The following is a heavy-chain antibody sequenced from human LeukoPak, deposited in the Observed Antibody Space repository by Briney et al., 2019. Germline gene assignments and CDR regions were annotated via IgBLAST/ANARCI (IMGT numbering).Heavy chain of an antibody. CDR1: GYTFTSYD. CDR3: ARVHYGYSGYDNFDY. D-gene: IGHD5-12*01. CDR2: MNPNSGNT. V-gene: IGHV1-8*01. J-gene: IGHJ4*02. Sequence: GASVKVSCKASGYTFTSYDINWVRRATGQGLEWMGWMNPNSGNTGYAQKFQGRVTMTRNTSISTAYMELSSLRSEDTAVYYCARVHYGYSGYDNFDYWGQGTLVTVSS.